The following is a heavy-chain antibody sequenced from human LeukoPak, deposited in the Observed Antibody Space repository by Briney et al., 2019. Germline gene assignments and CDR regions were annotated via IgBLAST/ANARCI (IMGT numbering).Heavy chain of an antibody. J-gene: IGHJ4*02. CDR2: INDSGPT. CDR3: ATARQTGTTPDFDY. V-gene: IGHV4-34*01. D-gene: IGHD1/OR15-1a*01. Sequence: PSETLSLTCAVSGGSLRSFYWSWIRQPPGKGLEWIGEINDSGPTNYNPSLNRRATMSVDTPKNRLSLRLTSVTAADTAVYYCATARQTGTTPDFDYWGQGTLVTVSS. CDR1: GGSLRSFY.